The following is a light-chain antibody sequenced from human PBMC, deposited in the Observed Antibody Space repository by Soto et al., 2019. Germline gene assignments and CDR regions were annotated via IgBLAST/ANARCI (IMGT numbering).Light chain of an antibody. Sequence: ENVLTQYPGTLSLSPGKIATLPCRASQTVIHNYLAWHQQKPGQTPRLLGYGASDRATGIPDRFSGSGSGTDFTLTISRLEPEDFAVYYCQEHGSSPSTCGRGTRLEIK. V-gene: IGKV3-20*01. CDR2: GAS. CDR3: QEHGSSPST. J-gene: IGKJ5*01. CDR1: QTVIHNY.